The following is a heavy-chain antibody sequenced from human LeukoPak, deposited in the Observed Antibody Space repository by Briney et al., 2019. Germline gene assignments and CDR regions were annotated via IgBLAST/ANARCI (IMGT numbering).Heavy chain of an antibody. CDR1: GFAFSSQA. V-gene: IGHV3-23*01. Sequence: GGSLRLSCAASGFAFSSQATGWVRQAPGKGLEWVSVISDSGGLTYYSDSVKGRFTISRDNSKNTLFLQMNSLRAEDTAVYFRAKDARRTSGWYFFDYWGQGTLVTVSS. CDR2: ISDSGGLT. CDR3: AKDARRTSGWYFFDY. J-gene: IGHJ4*02. D-gene: IGHD6-19*01.